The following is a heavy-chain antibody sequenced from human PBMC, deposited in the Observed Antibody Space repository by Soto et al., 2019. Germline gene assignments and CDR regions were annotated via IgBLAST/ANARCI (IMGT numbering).Heavy chain of an antibody. CDR3: AGTYYYDSSGYSFDY. J-gene: IGHJ4*02. Sequence: KPSETLSLTCTVSGGSISSGGYYWSWIRQHPGKGLEWIGYIYYSGSTYYNPSLKSRVTISVDTSKNQFSLKLSSVTAADTAVYYCAGTYYYDSSGYSFDYWGQGTLVTVSS. CDR2: IYYSGST. V-gene: IGHV4-31*03. CDR1: GGSISSGGYY. D-gene: IGHD3-22*01.